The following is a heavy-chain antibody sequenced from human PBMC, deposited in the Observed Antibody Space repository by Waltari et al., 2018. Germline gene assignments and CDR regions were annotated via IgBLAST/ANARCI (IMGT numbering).Heavy chain of an antibody. J-gene: IGHJ5*02. CDR3: ARHRRSTLDPYNWFDP. Sequence: QLQLQESGPGLVKPSETLSLTCPVSGGSISSSSYYWGRFRHPPGKGLEWIGSIYYSGSTYYNPSLKSRVTISVDTSKNQFSPKLSSVTAADTAVYYCARHRRSTLDPYNWFDPWGQGTLVTVSS. CDR1: GGSISSSSYY. V-gene: IGHV4-39*01. CDR2: IYYSGST.